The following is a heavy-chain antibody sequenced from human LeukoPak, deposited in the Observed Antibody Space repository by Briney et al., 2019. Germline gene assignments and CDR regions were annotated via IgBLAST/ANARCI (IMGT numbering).Heavy chain of an antibody. Sequence: GGSLRLSCAASGFTFSSYAMSWVRQAPGKGLEWVSAISGSGGSTYYADSVEGRFTISRDNSKNTLYLQMNSLRAEDTAVYYCAKLDWGYQFFDYWGQGTLVTVSS. D-gene: IGHD3/OR15-3a*01. CDR1: GFTFSSYA. CDR2: ISGSGGST. V-gene: IGHV3-23*01. CDR3: AKLDWGYQFFDY. J-gene: IGHJ4*02.